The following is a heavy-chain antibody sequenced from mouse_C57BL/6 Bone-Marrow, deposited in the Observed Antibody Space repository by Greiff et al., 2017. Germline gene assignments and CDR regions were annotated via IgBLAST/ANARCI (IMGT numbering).Heavy chain of an antibody. D-gene: IGHD1-1*01. V-gene: IGHV14-1*01. J-gene: IGHJ4*01. CDR2: IDPEDGDT. CDR3: TSTVGYYAMDY. Sequence: EVQLQQSGAELVRPGASVKLSCTASGFNINDYYMHWVKQRPEQGLEWIGRIDPEDGDTEYAPKFQGKATMTADTSSNPAYLQLSSLTSEDPAVYYCTSTVGYYAMDYWGQGTSVTVSS. CDR1: GFNINDYY.